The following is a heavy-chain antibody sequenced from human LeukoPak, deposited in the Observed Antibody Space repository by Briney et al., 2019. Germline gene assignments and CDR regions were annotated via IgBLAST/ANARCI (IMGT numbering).Heavy chain of an antibody. CDR1: GFTFAAYA. D-gene: IGHD3-10*02. CDR2: ISGDGTGT. Sequence: PGGSLRLSCAASGFTFAAYAMHWVRHAPGRGLEWVSLISGDGTGTYYADSVKGRFTISRDNSKNSLYLQMNSLRAEDTAVYYCARDGVFGAFDIWGQGTMVTVSS. J-gene: IGHJ3*02. V-gene: IGHV3-43*02. CDR3: ARDGVFGAFDI.